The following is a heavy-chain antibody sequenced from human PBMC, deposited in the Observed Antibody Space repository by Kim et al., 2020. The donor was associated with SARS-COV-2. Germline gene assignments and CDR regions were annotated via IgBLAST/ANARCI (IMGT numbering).Heavy chain of an antibody. CDR3: ARHDLERGGWYEMGGVNWFDP. CDR1: GGSISSSSYY. V-gene: IGHV4-39*01. D-gene: IGHD6-19*01. CDR2: IYYSGST. J-gene: IGHJ5*02. Sequence: SETLSLTCTVSGGSISSSSYYWGWIRQPPGKGLEWIGSIYYSGSTYYNPSLKSRVTISVDTSKNQFSLKLSSVTAADTAVYYCARHDLERGGWYEMGGVNWFDPWGQGTLVTVSS.